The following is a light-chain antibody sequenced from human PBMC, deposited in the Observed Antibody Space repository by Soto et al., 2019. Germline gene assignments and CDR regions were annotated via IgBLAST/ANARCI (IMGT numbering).Light chain of an antibody. J-gene: IGKJ4*01. CDR3: QQYNTWPPLT. CDR2: GAY. CDR1: QNINYN. Sequence: EIVMTQSPATLSVSPGERATLSCRASQNINYNLVWYQQSPGQPPTLLIYGAYTRATGIPDRFSGGGSGTEFTLTISSLQSEDFAVYYCQQYNTWPPLTFGGGTTLKIK. V-gene: IGKV3-15*01.